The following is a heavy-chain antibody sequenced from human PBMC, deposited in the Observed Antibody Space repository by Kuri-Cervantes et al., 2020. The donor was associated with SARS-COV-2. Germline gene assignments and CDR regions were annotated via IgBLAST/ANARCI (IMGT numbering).Heavy chain of an antibody. CDR2: ISSSSSYI. CDR3: ARDRELFGWFDP. CDR1: GFTFSSYS. Sequence: GESLKISCAASGFTFSSYSMNWVRQAPGKGLEWVSSISSSSSYIYYADSVKGRFTISRDNAKNSLYLQMNSLRAEDTAVYYCARDRELFGWFDPWGQGTLVTGSS. J-gene: IGHJ5*02. V-gene: IGHV3-21*01. D-gene: IGHD1-7*01.